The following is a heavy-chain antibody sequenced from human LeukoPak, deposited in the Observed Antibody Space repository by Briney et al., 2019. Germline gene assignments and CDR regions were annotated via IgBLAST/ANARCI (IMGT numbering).Heavy chain of an antibody. Sequence: PGRSLRLSCAASGFTFDDYAMHWVRQAAGKGLEWVSGISWNSGSIGYADSVKGRFTISRDNAKNSLYLQMNSLRAEDTALYYCAKDNGNTAMVYYFDYWGQGTLVTVSS. J-gene: IGHJ4*02. V-gene: IGHV3-9*01. CDR3: AKDNGNTAMVYYFDY. CDR1: GFTFDDYA. D-gene: IGHD5-18*01. CDR2: ISWNSGSI.